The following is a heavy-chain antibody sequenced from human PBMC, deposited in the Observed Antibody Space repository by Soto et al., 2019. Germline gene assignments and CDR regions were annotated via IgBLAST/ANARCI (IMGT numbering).Heavy chain of an antibody. J-gene: IGHJ5*02. V-gene: IGHV3-33*01. Sequence: RGSRRLSCGASGFTFSSYGMHWVRQAPGKGLEWVAVIWYDGSNKYYADSVKGRFTISRDNSKNTLYLQMNSLRAEDTAVYYCARDSSSWAPNDFDPWGQGTLVTVSS. CDR3: ARDSSSWAPNDFDP. CDR1: GFTFSSYG. D-gene: IGHD6-13*01. CDR2: IWYDGSNK.